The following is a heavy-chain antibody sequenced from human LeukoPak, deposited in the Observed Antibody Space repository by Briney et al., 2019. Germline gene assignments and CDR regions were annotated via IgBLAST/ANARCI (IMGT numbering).Heavy chain of an antibody. CDR1: GLTFSSYA. CDR2: ISGSGGST. CDR3: AKDKARGVVVPAAPRD. J-gene: IGHJ4*02. V-gene: IGHV3-23*01. Sequence: GGSLRLSCAASGLTFSSYAMSWVRQAPGKGLEWVSAISGSGGSTYYADSVKGRFTISRDNSKNTLYLQMNSLRAEDTAVYYCAKDKARGVVVPAAPRDWGQGTLVTVSS. D-gene: IGHD2-2*01.